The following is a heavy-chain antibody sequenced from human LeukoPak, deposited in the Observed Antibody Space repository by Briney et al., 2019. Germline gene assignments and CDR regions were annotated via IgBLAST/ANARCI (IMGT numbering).Heavy chain of an antibody. CDR2: ISAYNGNT. J-gene: IGHJ4*02. CDR3: ARRSGYPTRMGGGDY. D-gene: IGHD3-3*01. CDR1: GYTFTSYG. Sequence: ASVNVSCNCSGYTFTSYGISWVRQAPGQGLEWMGWISAYNGNTNYDQKHQVRVTMTTDTSTGTAYMELRILMSDTKAVYYCARRSGYPTRMGGGDYWGKGSLVTVSS. V-gene: IGHV1-18*01.